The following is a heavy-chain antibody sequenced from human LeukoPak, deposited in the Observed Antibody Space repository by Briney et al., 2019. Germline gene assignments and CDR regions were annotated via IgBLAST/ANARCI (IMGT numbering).Heavy chain of an antibody. D-gene: IGHD3-10*01. Sequence: GGSLRLSCAASGFTFSSYDMHWVRQATGKGLEWVSAIGTAGDPYYPGSVKGRFTISRENAKNSLYLQMNSLRAGDTAVYYCARGGITMVRGGYDAFDIWGQGTMVSVSS. CDR3: ARGGITMVRGGYDAFDI. J-gene: IGHJ3*02. CDR2: IGTAGDP. V-gene: IGHV3-13*05. CDR1: GFTFSSYD.